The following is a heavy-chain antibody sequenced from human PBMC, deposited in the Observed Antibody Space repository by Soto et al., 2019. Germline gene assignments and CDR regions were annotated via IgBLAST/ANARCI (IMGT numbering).Heavy chain of an antibody. CDR3: VRQYYDFWTDFPDFDY. D-gene: IGHD3-3*01. CDR1: GYTFSKYD. J-gene: IGHJ4*02. CDR2: ISANSGRA. Sequence: ASVKVSCKTSGYTFSKYDISWVRQAPGQGLEWMGLISANSGRANYAQKLQGRVTMTTDTPTSTAYMELRSLRSDDTAVYYCVRQYYDFWTDFPDFDYWGQGTLVTVSS. V-gene: IGHV1-18*01.